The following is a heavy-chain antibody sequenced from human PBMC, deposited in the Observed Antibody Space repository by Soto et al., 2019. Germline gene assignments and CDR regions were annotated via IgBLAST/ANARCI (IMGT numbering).Heavy chain of an antibody. Sequence: QVQLQESGPGLVKPSQTLSFTCTVSGGSISSGGYYWSWIRQHPGKGLEWIGYIYYSGSTYYNPSLKSRVTISVDTSKNQFSRKLSSVTAADTAVYYCASGYGSEAYYFDYWGQGTLVTVSS. CDR1: GGSISSGGYY. D-gene: IGHD3-10*01. CDR2: IYYSGST. CDR3: ASGYGSEAYYFDY. V-gene: IGHV4-31*03. J-gene: IGHJ4*02.